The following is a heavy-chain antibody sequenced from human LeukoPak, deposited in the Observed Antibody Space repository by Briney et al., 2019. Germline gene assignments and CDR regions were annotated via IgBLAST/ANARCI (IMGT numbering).Heavy chain of an antibody. D-gene: IGHD3-3*01. V-gene: IGHV3-23*01. J-gene: IGHJ4*02. CDR1: GFTFNSYA. Sequence: GGSLRLSCAASGFTFNSYAMSWVRQAPGKGLEWVSAISGSGGSTYYAYSVKGRFTISRADSKNTLYLQMNSLRAEDSAVYYCAKGSSHYYDFWSGYSHYFDYWGQGTLVTVSS. CDR2: ISGSGGST. CDR3: AKGSSHYYDFWSGYSHYFDY.